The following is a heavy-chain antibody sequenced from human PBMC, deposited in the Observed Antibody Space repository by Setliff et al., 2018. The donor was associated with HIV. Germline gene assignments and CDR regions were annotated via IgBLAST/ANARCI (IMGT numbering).Heavy chain of an antibody. CDR3: ARVQWDLLYVPDAFDI. V-gene: IGHV4-59*11. J-gene: IGHJ3*02. D-gene: IGHD1-26*01. Sequence: PSETLSLTCTVSGGSISSHYWSWSRQPPGKGLEWIGYIYSTGSTNYNPSLKSRVTISVDTSKNQFSLQLSSVTAADTAVYYCARVQWDLLYVPDAFDIWGQGIMVTVSS. CDR1: GGSISSHY. CDR2: IYSTGST.